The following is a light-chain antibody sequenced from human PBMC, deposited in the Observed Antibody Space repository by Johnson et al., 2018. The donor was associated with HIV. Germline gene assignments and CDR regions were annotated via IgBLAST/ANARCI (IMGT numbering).Light chain of an antibody. V-gene: IGLV1-51*01. J-gene: IGLJ1*01. CDR1: SSNIGNNY. Sequence: VLTQPPSVSAAPGQKVTISCSGSSSNIGNNYVSWYQQLPGTAPKVLIYDNNKRPSGIPDRFSGSKSGTSATLGITGLQTGAEADYYCGTWDSSLSAYVFGTGTKVTVL. CDR2: DNN. CDR3: GTWDSSLSAYV.